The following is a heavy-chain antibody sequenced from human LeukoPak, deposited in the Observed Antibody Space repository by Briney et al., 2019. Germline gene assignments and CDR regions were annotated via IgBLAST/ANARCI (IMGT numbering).Heavy chain of an antibody. CDR2: INPNSDGT. J-gene: IGHJ4*02. CDR1: GYTFTGYY. D-gene: IGHD6-19*01. Sequence: ASVKVSCKASGYTFTGYYMHWVRQAPGQGLEWMGWINPNSDGTNYAQKFQGRVTMSRDTSISTAYMELSRLRSDGTAVYYCARSGYSSGWYTFWGQGTLVTVSS. V-gene: IGHV1-2*02. CDR3: ARSGYSSGWYTF.